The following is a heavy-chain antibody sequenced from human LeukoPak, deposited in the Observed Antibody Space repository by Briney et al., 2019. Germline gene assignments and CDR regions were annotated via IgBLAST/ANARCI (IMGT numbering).Heavy chain of an antibody. CDR2: IKQDGSEK. J-gene: IGHJ4*02. CDR3: AKVFRSHFLGGKRAYYFDY. V-gene: IGHV3-7*01. D-gene: IGHD3-16*01. CDR1: GFTFSSYW. Sequence: PGGSLRLSCAASGFTFSSYWMSWVRQAPGKGLEWVANIKQDGSEKYYVDSVKGRFTISRDNAKNSLYLQMNSLRAEDTAVYYCAKVFRSHFLGGKRAYYFDYWGQGTLVTVSS.